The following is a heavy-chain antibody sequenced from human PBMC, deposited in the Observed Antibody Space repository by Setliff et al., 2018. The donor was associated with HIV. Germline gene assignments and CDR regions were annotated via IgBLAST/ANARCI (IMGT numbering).Heavy chain of an antibody. CDR2: IYRGGST. CDR3: VKEAYSNTWNYYYYYIDV. J-gene: IGHJ6*03. V-gene: IGHV3-53*05. Sequence: PGGSLRLSCAASGFTVSSNYMSWVRQAPGKGLEWVSVIYRGGSTYYAASVKGRSTISRDNSKNTLYLQMSSLRVDDTAVYYCVKEAYSNTWNYYYYYIDVWGKGTTVTVSS. CDR1: GFTVSSNY. D-gene: IGHD6-13*01.